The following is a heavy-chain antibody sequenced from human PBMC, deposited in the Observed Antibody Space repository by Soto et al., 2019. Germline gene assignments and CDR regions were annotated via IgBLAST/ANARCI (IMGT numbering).Heavy chain of an antibody. CDR2: ISSSSSYI. J-gene: IGHJ6*02. V-gene: IGHV3-21*01. CDR1: GFTFSSYS. CDR3: ARDCSGGSCYSLYYYYGMDV. D-gene: IGHD2-15*01. Sequence: GGSLRLSCAASGFTFSSYSMNWVRQAPGKGLEWVSSISSSSSYIYYADSVKGRFTISRDNAKNSLYLQMNSLRAEDTAVYYCARDCSGGSCYSLYYYYGMDVWGQGTTVTV.